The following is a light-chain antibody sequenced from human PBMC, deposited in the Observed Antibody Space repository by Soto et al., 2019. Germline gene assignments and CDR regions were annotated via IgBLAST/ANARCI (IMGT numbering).Light chain of an antibody. V-gene: IGKV1-33*01. CDR3: QHYYSAPLT. Sequence: DIQMTQSPSSLSASVGDRVTITCQASQDINKYLNWYQQKPGKAPKLLIYDASNLETGVPSRFSGSGSGTDFTFTISSLQAEDVAVYYCQHYYSAPLTFGQGTKVEIK. J-gene: IGKJ1*01. CDR1: QDINKY. CDR2: DAS.